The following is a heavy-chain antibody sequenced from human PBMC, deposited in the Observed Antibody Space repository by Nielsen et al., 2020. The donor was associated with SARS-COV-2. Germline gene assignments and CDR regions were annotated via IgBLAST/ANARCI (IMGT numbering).Heavy chain of an antibody. D-gene: IGHD6-25*01. V-gene: IGHV3-21*01. CDR1: GFTFSSYS. CDR3: ARRHYYYYGMDV. Sequence: GESLKISCAASGFTFSSYSMNWVRQAPGKGLEWVSSISSSSSYIYYADSVKGRFTISRDNAKNSLYLQMNSLRAEDTAVYYCARRHYYYYGMDVWGQGTTVTVSS. CDR2: ISSSSSYI. J-gene: IGHJ6*02.